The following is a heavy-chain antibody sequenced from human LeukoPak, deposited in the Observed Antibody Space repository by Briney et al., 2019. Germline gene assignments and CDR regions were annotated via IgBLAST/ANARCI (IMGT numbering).Heavy chain of an antibody. D-gene: IGHD5-24*01. Sequence: SETLSLTCTVSGGSISSSSYYWGWIRQPPGKGLEWIGEINHSGSTNYNPSLKSRVTISVDTSKNQFSLKLSSVTAADTAVYYCARTGDGYNYYNYYYMDVWGKGTTVTVTS. CDR3: ARTGDGYNYYNYYYMDV. V-gene: IGHV4-39*07. CDR1: GGSISSSSYY. J-gene: IGHJ6*03. CDR2: INHSGST.